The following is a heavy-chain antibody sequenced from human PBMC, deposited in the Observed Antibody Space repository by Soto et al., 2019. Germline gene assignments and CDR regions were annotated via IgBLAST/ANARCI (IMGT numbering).Heavy chain of an antibody. D-gene: IGHD6-13*01. CDR1: GYTFTSYD. J-gene: IGHJ4*02. V-gene: IGHV1-8*01. CDR3: ARGVAAGYDY. Sequence: GASVKVSCKASGYTFTSYDINWVRQATGQGLEWMGWMSPNSGNTGYAQKFQGRVTMTRDTSISTAFMEVGSLTFEDTAVYFCARGVAAGYDYWGQGTLVTVSS. CDR2: MSPNSGNT.